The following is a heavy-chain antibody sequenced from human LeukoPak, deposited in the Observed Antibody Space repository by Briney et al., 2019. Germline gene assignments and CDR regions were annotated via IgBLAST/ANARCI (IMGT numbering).Heavy chain of an antibody. J-gene: IGHJ2*01. V-gene: IGHV6-1*01. CDR1: GDSVSSNSAA. Sequence: SQTLSLTCAISGDSVSSNSAAWNWIRQSPSRGLEWLGRTYSRSKWYSDYALSVKSRITINPDTSKNQFSLQLNSVTPEDTAVYYCARRPYSIPGYFDLWGRGTLVTVSS. CDR3: ARRPYSIPGYFDL. D-gene: IGHD2-15*01. CDR2: TYSRSKWYS.